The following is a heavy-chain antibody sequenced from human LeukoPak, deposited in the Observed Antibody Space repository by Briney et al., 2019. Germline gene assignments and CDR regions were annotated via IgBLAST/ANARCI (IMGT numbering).Heavy chain of an antibody. J-gene: IGHJ4*02. CDR1: GFTFDDYA. CDR3: ANDMVRGTYDH. D-gene: IGHD3-10*01. CDR2: ISGDGGSK. Sequence: GGSLRLSCGASGFTFDDYAMHWGRQAPGKGVEGVSLISGDGGSKYYADSVKGRFTISRDKSKKSLYMQMKRLRTEDTALYYCANDMVRGTYDHWGQGTLVTVSS. V-gene: IGHV3-43*02.